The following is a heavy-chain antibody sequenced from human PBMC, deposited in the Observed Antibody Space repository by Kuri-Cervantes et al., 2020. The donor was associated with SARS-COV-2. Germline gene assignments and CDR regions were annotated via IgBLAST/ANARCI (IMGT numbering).Heavy chain of an antibody. V-gene: IGHV3-30-3*01. Sequence: GGSLRLSCAASGFTFSSYAMHWVRQAPGKGLEWVAVISYDGSNKYYADSAKGRFTISRDNSKNTLYLQMNSLRAEDTAVYYCAKDQHGIVVVVAAIDYWGQGALVTVSS. J-gene: IGHJ4*02. CDR1: GFTFSSYA. CDR2: ISYDGSNK. CDR3: AKDQHGIVVVVAAIDY. D-gene: IGHD2-15*01.